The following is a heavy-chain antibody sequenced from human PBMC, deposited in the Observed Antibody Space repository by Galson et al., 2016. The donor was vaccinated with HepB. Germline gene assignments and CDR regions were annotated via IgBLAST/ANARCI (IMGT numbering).Heavy chain of an antibody. V-gene: IGHV3-30*18. Sequence: SLRLSCAASGFSFSDYYMSWIRQAPGKGLEWVTLISYDGSNRYYVDSVKGRFTISRDNSKNTLYLQMNSLRAEDTAVYYCAKGTGWIDYWGQGTLVTVSS. CDR3: AKGTGWIDY. CDR1: GFSFSDYY. J-gene: IGHJ4*02. CDR2: ISYDGSNR. D-gene: IGHD3/OR15-3a*01.